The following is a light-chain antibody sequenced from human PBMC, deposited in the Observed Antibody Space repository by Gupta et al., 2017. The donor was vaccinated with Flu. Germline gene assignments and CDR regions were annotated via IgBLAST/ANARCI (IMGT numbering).Light chain of an antibody. CDR3: QQYGGLPRT. CDR1: QSVNSDY. J-gene: IGKJ1*01. Sequence: GILSLSPGERATLFCRASQSVNSDYLAWYQQRPGQPPRLLVYQASNRATGIPARFSGRGSGTDFTLTISRLEAEDFAVYYCQQYGGLPRTFGQGTKVEIK. V-gene: IGKV3-20*01. CDR2: QAS.